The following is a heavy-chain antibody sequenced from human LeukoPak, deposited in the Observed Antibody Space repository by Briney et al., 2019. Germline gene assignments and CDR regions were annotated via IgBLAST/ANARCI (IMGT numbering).Heavy chain of an antibody. V-gene: IGHV3-74*01. D-gene: IGHD3-10*01. CDR2: IKSDGSTT. J-gene: IGHJ4*02. CDR1: GFSFSSYW. CDR3: ARVGGRSSVGGDY. Sequence: PGGSLRPSCAASGFSFSSYWMHWVRQAPGTGLVWVSRIKSDGSTTNYADFVKGRFTISRDNAKNTLYLQMNGLRAEDTAVYYCARVGGRSSVGGDYWGQGTLVTVSS.